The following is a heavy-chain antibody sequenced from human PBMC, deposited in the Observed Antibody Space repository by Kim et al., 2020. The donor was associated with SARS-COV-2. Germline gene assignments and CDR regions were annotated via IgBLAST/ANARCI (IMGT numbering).Heavy chain of an antibody. D-gene: IGHD7-27*01. CDR3: ERGFKGERSGDIAFDY. V-gene: IGHV3-53*01. Sequence: GGSLRLSCAVSGFTVTVNHLAWVRQAPGKGLDWISLIYNNGETFYADSVRGRFTISRDDSNTLYLQMNNLRGDDTAFDYCERGFKGERSGDIAFDYRCQGSLVSV. CDR1: GFTVTVNH. J-gene: IGHJ4*01. CDR2: IYNNGET.